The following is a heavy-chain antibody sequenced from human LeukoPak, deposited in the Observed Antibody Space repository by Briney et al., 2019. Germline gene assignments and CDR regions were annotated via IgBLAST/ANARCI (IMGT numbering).Heavy chain of an antibody. CDR2: IYTSGST. J-gene: IGHJ3*02. CDR1: GGSISSYY. D-gene: IGHD3-22*01. Sequence: SETLSLTCTVSGGSISSYYWSWIRQPPGKGLEWIGYIYTSGSTNYNPSLKSRVTISVDTSKNQFSLKLSSVTAADTAVYYCASYPRQSSGPQGRCAFDIWGQGTMVTVSS. CDR3: ASYPRQSSGPQGRCAFDI. V-gene: IGHV4-4*09.